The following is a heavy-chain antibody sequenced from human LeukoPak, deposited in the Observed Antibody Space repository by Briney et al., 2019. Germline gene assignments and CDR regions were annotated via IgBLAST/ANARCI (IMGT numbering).Heavy chain of an antibody. CDR1: GGSIGSYY. CDR2: IYTSGST. V-gene: IGHV4-4*07. D-gene: IGHD3-10*01. CDR3: ARDVSGSYSMDTNWFDP. Sequence: SETLSLTCTVSGGSIGSYYWSWIRQPAGKGLEWIGRIYTSGSTNYNPSLKSRVTMSVDTSKNQFSLKLSSVTAADTAVYYCARDVSGSYSMDTNWFDPWGQGTLVTVSS. J-gene: IGHJ5*02.